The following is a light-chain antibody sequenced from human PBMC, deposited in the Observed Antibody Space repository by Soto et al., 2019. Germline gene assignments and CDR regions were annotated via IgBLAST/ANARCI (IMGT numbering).Light chain of an antibody. J-gene: IGKJ1*01. CDR3: QRYDSVPRT. CDR2: AAS. V-gene: IGKV1-27*01. Sequence: DIRMTQSPPSLSAFVGDKVTITCRTSHAIDNFLAWYDQKPGEVPKLLIYAASTLESGASSRFSGSGAGTVFTLTISSLRPEDVGSYYCQRYDSVPRTFGQGTKVEVK. CDR1: HAIDNF.